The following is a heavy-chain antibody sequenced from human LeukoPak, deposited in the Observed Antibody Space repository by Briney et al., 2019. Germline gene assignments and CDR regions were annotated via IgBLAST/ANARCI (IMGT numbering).Heavy chain of an antibody. V-gene: IGHV3-30*02. CDR2: IRYDGSNK. CDR1: GFTFSSYG. CDR3: ARPLVGATTVDY. J-gene: IGHJ4*02. Sequence: PGGSLGLPGAASGFTFSSYGMHGVRQAQGKGLEGVAFIRYDGSNKYYADSVKGRFTISRDNSKNTLYLQMNSLRAEDTAVYYCARPLVGATTVDYWGQGTLVTVSS. D-gene: IGHD1-26*01.